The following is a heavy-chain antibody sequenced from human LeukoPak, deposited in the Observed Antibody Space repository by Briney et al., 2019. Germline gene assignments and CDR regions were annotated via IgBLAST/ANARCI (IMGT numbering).Heavy chain of an antibody. V-gene: IGHV4-34*01. CDR1: GGSFSGYY. CDR3: ARGNGFWSGYSYFDY. D-gene: IGHD3-3*01. Sequence: SETLSLTCAVYGGSFSGYYWSWIRQPPGKGPEWIGEINHSGSTNYNPSLKSRVTISVDTSKNQFSLKLSSVTAADTAVYYCARGNGFWSGYSYFDYWGQGTLVTVSS. J-gene: IGHJ4*02. CDR2: INHSGST.